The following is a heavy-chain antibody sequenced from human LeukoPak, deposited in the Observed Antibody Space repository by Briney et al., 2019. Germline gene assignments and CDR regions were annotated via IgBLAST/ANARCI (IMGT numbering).Heavy chain of an antibody. CDR3: AREVFFQFDN. CDR2: IAANGNDK. Sequence: GGSLRLSCTASGFTFRKYWMAWVRQAPGRGLEWVATIAANGNDKDYEDALQGRFTISRDNARNSLSLRIDSLRAEDTAQYYCAREVFFQFDNWGQGALVTVSS. J-gene: IGHJ4*02. V-gene: IGHV3-7*03. CDR1: GFTFRKYW.